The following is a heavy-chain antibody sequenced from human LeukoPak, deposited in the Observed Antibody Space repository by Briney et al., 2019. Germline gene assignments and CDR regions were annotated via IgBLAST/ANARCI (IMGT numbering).Heavy chain of an antibody. CDR3: TRDRSRAEDD. CDR1: GFTFSGHW. J-gene: IGHJ4*02. V-gene: IGHV3-7*01. D-gene: IGHD1-14*01. CDR2: INQGGSDK. Sequence: GGSLRLSCAASGFTFSGHWMSWVRQPPGKGLEWVANINQGGSDKYYVDSVKGRFTISRDNANNLLYLQMNSLRGEDTAVYYCTRDRSRAEDDWGQGTLVTVSS.